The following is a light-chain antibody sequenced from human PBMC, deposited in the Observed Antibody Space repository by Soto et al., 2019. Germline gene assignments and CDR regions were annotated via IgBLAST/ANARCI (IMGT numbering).Light chain of an antibody. V-gene: IGLV2-14*01. CDR2: DVS. CDR3: SSYTSSSTLVV. CDR1: SSDVGGYNY. Sequence: QSVLTQPASASGSPGQSITISCTGTSSDVGGYNYVSWYQQHPGKAPKLMIYDVSNRPSGVSNRFSASKSGNKASLTISGLQAEDEADYYCSSYTSSSTLVVFGGGTKLTVL. J-gene: IGLJ2*01.